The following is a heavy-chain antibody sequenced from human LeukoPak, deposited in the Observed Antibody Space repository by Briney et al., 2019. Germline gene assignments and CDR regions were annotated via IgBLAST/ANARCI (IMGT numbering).Heavy chain of an antibody. Sequence: GGSLRLSCAASGFTFDDYAMHWVRQAPGKGLEWVSGISWNSGSIGYADSVKGRFTISSDNAKNSLYLQMNSLRAEDTALYYCAKVSSQLAFDYWGQGTLVAVSS. J-gene: IGHJ4*02. V-gene: IGHV3-9*01. CDR3: AKVSSQLAFDY. CDR2: ISWNSGSI. CDR1: GFTFDDYA. D-gene: IGHD6-13*01.